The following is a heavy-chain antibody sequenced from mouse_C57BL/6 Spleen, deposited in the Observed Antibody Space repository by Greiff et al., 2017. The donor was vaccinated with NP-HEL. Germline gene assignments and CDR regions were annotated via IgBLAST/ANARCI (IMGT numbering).Heavy chain of an antibody. D-gene: IGHD3-1*01. V-gene: IGHV1-22*01. J-gene: IGHJ4*01. CDR3: ARLGYHYAMDY. CDR1: GYTFTDYN. CDR2: INPNNGGT. Sequence: VHVKQSGPELVKPGASVKMSCKASGYTFTDYNMHWVKQSHGKSLEWIGYINPNNGGTSYNQKFKGKATLTVNKSSSTAYMELRSLTSEDSAVYYCARLGYHYAMDYWGQGTSVTVSS.